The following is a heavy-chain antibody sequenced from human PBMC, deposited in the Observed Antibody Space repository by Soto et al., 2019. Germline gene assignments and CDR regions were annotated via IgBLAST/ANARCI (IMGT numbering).Heavy chain of an antibody. CDR3: AKDRESYYYYNGMDV. CDR1: GFTFSNYA. V-gene: IGHV3-23*01. D-gene: IGHD3-10*01. J-gene: IGHJ6*02. Sequence: GSLRLSCAASGFTFSNYAMSWVRRAPGKGLEWVSAISGSGSSTYYADSVKGRFTISRDNSKNTLYLQMNSLRAEDTAVYYCAKDRESYYYYNGMDVWGQGTTVTVSS. CDR2: ISGSGSST.